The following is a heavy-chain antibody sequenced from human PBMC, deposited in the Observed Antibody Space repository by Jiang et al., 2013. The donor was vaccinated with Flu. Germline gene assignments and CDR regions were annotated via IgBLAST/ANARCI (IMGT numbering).Heavy chain of an antibody. D-gene: IGHD3-22*01. CDR2: IKQDGSEK. Sequence: SGFTFSSYWMSWVRQAPGKGLEWVANIKQDGSEKYYVDSVKGRFTISRDNAKNSLYLQMNSLRAEDTAVYYCARDLKPYYYDSSGYYGWFDPWGQGTLVTVSS. V-gene: IGHV3-7*03. J-gene: IGHJ5*02. CDR1: GFTFSSYW. CDR3: ARDLKPYYYDSSGYYGWFDP.